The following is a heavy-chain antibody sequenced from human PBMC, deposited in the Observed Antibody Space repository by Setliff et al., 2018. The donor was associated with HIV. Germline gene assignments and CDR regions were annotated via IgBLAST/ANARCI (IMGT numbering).Heavy chain of an antibody. V-gene: IGHV1-46*01. CDR2: INPSGGST. CDR3: ARELYGDYTLDY. D-gene: IGHD4-17*01. Sequence: ASVKVSCKASGYTFTSYHMNWVRQAPGQGLEWMGIINPSGGSTSYAQKFKGRVTMTRYTSTSTVYMELSSLRSADMSVYYCARELYGDYTLDYWGQGTLVTVSS. J-gene: IGHJ4*02. CDR1: GYTFTSYH.